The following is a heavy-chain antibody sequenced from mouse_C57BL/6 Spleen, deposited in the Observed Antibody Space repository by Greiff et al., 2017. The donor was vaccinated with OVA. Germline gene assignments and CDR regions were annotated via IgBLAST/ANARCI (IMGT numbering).Heavy chain of an antibody. D-gene: IGHD1-1*01. CDR2: ISYDGSN. J-gene: IGHJ1*03. CDR3: AISKNYYGSSWYFDV. CDR1: GYSITSGYY. V-gene: IGHV3-6*01. Sequence: ESGPGLVKPSQSLSLTCSVTGYSITSGYYWNWIRQFPGNKLEWMGYISYDGSNNYNPSLKNRISITRDTSKNQFFLKLNSVTTEDTATYYCAISKNYYGSSWYFDVWGTGTTVTVSS.